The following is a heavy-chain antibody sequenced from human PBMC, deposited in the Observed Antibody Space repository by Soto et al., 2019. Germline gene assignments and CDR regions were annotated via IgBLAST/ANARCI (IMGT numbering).Heavy chain of an antibody. CDR3: TWGADGFDY. CDR1: GFTFSSYD. D-gene: IGHD3-16*01. J-gene: IGHJ4*02. CDR2: IGTAGDT. V-gene: IGHV3-13*01. Sequence: EVQLVESGGDLVQPGGSLRLSCGASGFTFSSYDFHWVRQATGKGLEWVSGIGTAGDTYYAGFVRGRFIMCRENAKYSLYRQMSSLGAGDTALYYCTWGADGFDYWGQGTLVTVSS.